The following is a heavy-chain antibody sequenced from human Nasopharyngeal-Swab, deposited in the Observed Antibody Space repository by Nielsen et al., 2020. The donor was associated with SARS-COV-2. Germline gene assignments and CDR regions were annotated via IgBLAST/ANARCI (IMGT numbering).Heavy chain of an antibody. J-gene: IGHJ4*02. Sequence: GESLKISCAASGFTFSNAWMSWVRQAPGKGLEWVGRIKSKTDGGTTDYAAPVKGRFTISSDDSKNTLYLQRNSLKTEDTAVYYCTTGVPDYWGQGTLVTVSS. D-gene: IGHD6-6*01. CDR2: IKSKTDGGTT. CDR3: TTGVPDY. V-gene: IGHV3-15*01. CDR1: GFTFSNAW.